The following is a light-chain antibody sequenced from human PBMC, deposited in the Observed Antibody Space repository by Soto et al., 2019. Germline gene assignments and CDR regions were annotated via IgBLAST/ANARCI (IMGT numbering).Light chain of an antibody. Sequence: DIQMTQSPSTLSASVGDRVSITCRASQSISSWLAWYQQKPGKAPKLLIYKASSLESGVPSRFSGSGSGTDFTLTISSLQPQDFATYYCQQSYSTPRTFGGGTKVDIK. CDR3: QQSYSTPRT. CDR2: KAS. CDR1: QSISSW. J-gene: IGKJ4*01. V-gene: IGKV1-5*03.